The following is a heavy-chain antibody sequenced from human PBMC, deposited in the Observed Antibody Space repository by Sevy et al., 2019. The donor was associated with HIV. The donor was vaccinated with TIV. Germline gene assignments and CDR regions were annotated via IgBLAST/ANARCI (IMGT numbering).Heavy chain of an antibody. CDR1: GFTFSSYG. CDR3: ASESGTTGGAFDI. J-gene: IGHJ3*02. D-gene: IGHD1-1*01. Sequence: LSCAASGFTFSSYGMHWVRQAPGKGLEWVAVIWYDGSNKYYADSVKGRFTISRDNSKNTLYLQMNSLRAEDTAVYYCASESGTTGGAFDIWGQGTMVTVSS. V-gene: IGHV3-33*08. CDR2: IWYDGSNK.